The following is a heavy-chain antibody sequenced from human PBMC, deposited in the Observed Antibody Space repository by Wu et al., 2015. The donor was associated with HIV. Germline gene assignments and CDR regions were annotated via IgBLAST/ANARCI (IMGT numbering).Heavy chain of an antibody. CDR2: MNPKSGNT. CDR3: TRGPSTTAKEVGGYWLDP. J-gene: IGHJ5*02. V-gene: IGHV1-8*01. D-gene: IGHD3-16*01. Sequence: QVQLVQSGAEVKKPGASVKVSCKASGYTFTSYDVNWVRQATGQGLEWMGWMNPKSGNTGYAQKFQGRVTMTRNTSINTAYMELSSLRSEDTAVFYCTRGPSTTAKEVGGYWLDPWGQGTLVTVSA. CDR1: GYTFTSYD.